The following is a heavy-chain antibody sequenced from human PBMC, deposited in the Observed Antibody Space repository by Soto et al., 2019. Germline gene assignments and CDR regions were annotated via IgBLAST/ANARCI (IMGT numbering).Heavy chain of an antibody. J-gene: IGHJ6*02. CDR2: IYYSGST. CDR3: ARNGLLEWLSHPNYYYGMDV. CDR1: GGSISSGGYY. D-gene: IGHD3-3*01. V-gene: IGHV4-31*03. Sequence: PSETLSLTCTVSGGSISSGGYYWSWIRQHPGKGLEWIGYIYYSGSTYYNPSLKSRVTISVDTSKNQFSLKLSSVTAADTAVYYCARNGLLEWLSHPNYYYGMDVWGQGTTVTVSS.